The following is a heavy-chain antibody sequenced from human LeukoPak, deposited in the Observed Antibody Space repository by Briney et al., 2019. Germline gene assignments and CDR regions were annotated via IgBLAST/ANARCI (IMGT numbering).Heavy chain of an antibody. CDR2: IIPIFGTA. Sequence: ASVKVSCKASGYTFTTYDINWVRQAPGQGLEWMGGIIPIFGTANYAQKFQGRVTITRNTSISTAYMELSSLRSEDTAVYYCARGSDRSFDYWGQGTLVTVSS. CDR3: ARGSDRSFDY. CDR1: GYTFTTYD. J-gene: IGHJ4*02. V-gene: IGHV1-8*01. D-gene: IGHD1-14*01.